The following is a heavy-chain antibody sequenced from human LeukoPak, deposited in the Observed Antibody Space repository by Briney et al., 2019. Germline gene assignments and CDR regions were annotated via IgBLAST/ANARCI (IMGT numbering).Heavy chain of an antibody. J-gene: IGHJ1*01. CDR3: ARQRGTYNAYDQLF. CDR2: IFPGDSDT. D-gene: IGHD5-12*01. CDR1: GYSFTKYW. Sequence: GESLKISCKGSGYSFTKYWIGWVRQMPGKGLEWMGIIFPGDSDTRYSPSFQGQVTISADKSIGTAYLQWSSLQASDTAMYYCARQRGTYNAYDQLFWGHGTLVAVSS. V-gene: IGHV5-51*01.